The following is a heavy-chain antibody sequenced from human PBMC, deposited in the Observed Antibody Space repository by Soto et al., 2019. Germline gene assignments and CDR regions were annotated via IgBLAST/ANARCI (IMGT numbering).Heavy chain of an antibody. CDR2: IYHSGST. V-gene: IGHV4-4*02. J-gene: IGHJ4*02. D-gene: IGHD6-13*01. Sequence: PSEPLPLTPAASGGSISSSNWWSWVRPPPGKGLEWIGEIYHSGSTNYNPSLKSRVTISVDKSKNQFSLKLSSVTAADTAVYYCARAAMGGSSWPFDYWGQGTLVTVS. CDR3: ARAAMGGSSWPFDY. CDR1: GGSISSSNW.